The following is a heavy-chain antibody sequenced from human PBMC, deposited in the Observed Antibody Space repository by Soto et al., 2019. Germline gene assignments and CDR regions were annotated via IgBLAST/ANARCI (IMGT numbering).Heavy chain of an antibody. CDR1: GVSLNSGHDY. CDR2: IYYDEST. CDR3: GKVLIGATRHTDVDS. J-gene: IGHJ4*02. V-gene: IGHV4-39*01. Sequence: ETLSLTCTVSGVSLNSGHDYWVWIRQSPGKGLAWIASIYYDESTYYNPSLKSRVTISTDKPKNQFSLTLKPVTAADTAVYYCGKVLIGATRHTDVDSWGQGALVTVYS. D-gene: IGHD2-15*01.